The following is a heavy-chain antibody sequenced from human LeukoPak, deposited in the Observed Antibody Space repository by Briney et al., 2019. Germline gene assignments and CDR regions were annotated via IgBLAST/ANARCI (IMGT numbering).Heavy chain of an antibody. CDR2: INPNSGGT. J-gene: IGHJ4*02. CDR1: GYTFTGYY. CDR3: ARDKAKGEAAAGF. D-gene: IGHD6-13*01. Sequence: GASVKVSCKASGYTFTGYYMHWVRQAPGQGLEWMGRINPNSGGTNYAQKFQGRVTMTRDTSVSTAYMELSRLRSDGTAVYYCARDKAKGEAAAGFWGQGTLVTVSS. V-gene: IGHV1-2*06.